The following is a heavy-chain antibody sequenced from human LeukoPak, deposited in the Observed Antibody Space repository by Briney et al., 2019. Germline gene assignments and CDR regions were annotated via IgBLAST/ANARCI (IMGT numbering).Heavy chain of an antibody. CDR2: INPNSGGT. D-gene: IGHD6-19*01. J-gene: IGHJ3*02. CDR3: AADSSGWSDDSLDI. CDR1: GYTFTSYY. Sequence: ASVKVSCKASGYTFTSYYIHWVRQAPGQGLEWMGWINPNSGGTNYAQNFQGRVTMARDTSISTAYMELTSLGSDDTAVYFCAADSSGWSDDSLDIWGQGTMVTVSS. V-gene: IGHV1-2*02.